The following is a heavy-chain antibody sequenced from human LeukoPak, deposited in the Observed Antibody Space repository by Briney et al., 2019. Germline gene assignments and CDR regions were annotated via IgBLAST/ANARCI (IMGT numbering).Heavy chain of an antibody. J-gene: IGHJ5*02. CDR2: IYYSGST. Sequence: SETLSLTCTVSGGSISSYYWSWIRQPPGKGLEWIGYIYYSGSTNYNPSLKSRVTISVDTSKNQFSLKLSSVTAADTAVYYCATVFPEQQLVNIAWFDPWGQGTLVTVSS. D-gene: IGHD6-13*01. V-gene: IGHV4-59*01. CDR3: ATVFPEQQLVNIAWFDP. CDR1: GGSISSYY.